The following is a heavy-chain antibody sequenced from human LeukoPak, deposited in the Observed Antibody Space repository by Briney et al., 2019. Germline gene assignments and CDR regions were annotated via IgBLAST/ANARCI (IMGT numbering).Heavy chain of an antibody. J-gene: IGHJ5*02. V-gene: IGHV1-69*01. CDR2: IIPIFGTA. Sequence: SVRVSCEASGDTFSSYAISWVRQAPGQGLEWMGGIIPIFGTANYTQKFQGRVTITADESTSTAYMELSSLRSEDTAVYYSARATVGTWGIAAAGNNWFDPWGQGTLVTVSS. CDR1: GDTFSSYA. D-gene: IGHD6-13*01. CDR3: ARATVGTWGIAAAGNNWFDP.